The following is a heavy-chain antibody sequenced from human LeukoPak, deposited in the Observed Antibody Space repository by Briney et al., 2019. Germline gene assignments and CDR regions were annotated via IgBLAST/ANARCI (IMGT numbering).Heavy chain of an antibody. D-gene: IGHD3-3*01. CDR1: GGSISSYY. Sequence: PSETLSLTCTVSGGSISSYYWSWIRQPAGKGLEWIGRIYHSGSTYYNPSLKSRVTISVDTSKNQFSLKLSSVTAADTAVYYCARATRGWLPITMGYWGQGTLVTVSS. J-gene: IGHJ4*02. CDR2: IYHSGST. V-gene: IGHV4-4*07. CDR3: ARATRGWLPITMGY.